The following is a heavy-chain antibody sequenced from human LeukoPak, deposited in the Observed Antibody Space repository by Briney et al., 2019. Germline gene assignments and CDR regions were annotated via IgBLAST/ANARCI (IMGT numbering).Heavy chain of an antibody. D-gene: IGHD6-13*01. V-gene: IGHV3-7*01. CDR3: ARVKRQLTYYFDY. CDR2: IKQDGSEK. CDR1: GFTFSSYA. J-gene: IGHJ4*02. Sequence: GGSLRLSCAASGFTFSSYAMSWVRQAPGKGLEWVANIKQDGSEKYYVDSVKGRFTISRDNAKNSLYLQMNSLRAEDTAVYYCARVKRQLTYYFDYWGQGTLVTVSS.